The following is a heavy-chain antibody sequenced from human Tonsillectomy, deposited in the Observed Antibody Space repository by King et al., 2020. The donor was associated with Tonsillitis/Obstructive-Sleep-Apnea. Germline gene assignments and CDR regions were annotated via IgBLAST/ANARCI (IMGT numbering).Heavy chain of an antibody. CDR3: AKDGVWFGEFPDYFDY. Sequence: VQLVESGGGLVQPGGSLRLSCAASGFTFSSYAMSWVRQAPGKGREGVSTISGSGGSPSYANSVKGRLTISRANSKNTPYMQMNSLTAEDTAVYYFAKDGVWFGEFPDYFDYWGQGTLVTVSS. CDR1: GFTFSSYA. CDR2: ISGSGGSP. J-gene: IGHJ4*02. V-gene: IGHV3-23*04. D-gene: IGHD3-10*01.